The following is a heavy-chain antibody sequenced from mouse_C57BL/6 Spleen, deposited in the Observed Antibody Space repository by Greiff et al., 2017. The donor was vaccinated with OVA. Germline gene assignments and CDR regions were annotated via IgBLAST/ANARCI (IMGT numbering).Heavy chain of an antibody. J-gene: IGHJ2*01. V-gene: IGHV1-64*01. D-gene: IGHD2-3*01. Sequence: QVQLKQSGAELVKPGASVKLSCKASGYTFTSYWMHWVKQRPGQGLEWIGMIHPNSGSTNYNEKFKSKATLTVDKSSSTAYMQLSSLTSEDSAVYYCARGGKNGYYDYWGQGTTLTVSS. CDR1: GYTFTSYW. CDR2: IHPNSGST. CDR3: ARGGKNGYYDY.